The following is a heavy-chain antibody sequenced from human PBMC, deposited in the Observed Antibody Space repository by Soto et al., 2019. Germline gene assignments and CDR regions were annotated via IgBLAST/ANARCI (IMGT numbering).Heavy chain of an antibody. J-gene: IGHJ6*02. Sequence: QVQLVQSGAEVKKPGSSVKVSCKAPGGTFSTYAISWVRQAPGQGLEWMGGFIPIFGTPKYAQKFQGRVTMTADESTSTGYMALRSLRSEDTAVYYCARSQGGSSSLDIYYYDYYGMDVWGQGTTVTVSS. D-gene: IGHD2-15*01. CDR1: GGTFSTYA. CDR3: ARSQGGSSSLDIYYYDYYGMDV. V-gene: IGHV1-69*01. CDR2: FIPIFGTP.